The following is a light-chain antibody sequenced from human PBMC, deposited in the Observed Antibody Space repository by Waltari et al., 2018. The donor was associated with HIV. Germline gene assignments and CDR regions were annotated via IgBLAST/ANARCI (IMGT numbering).Light chain of an antibody. J-gene: IGKJ2*01. Sequence: LTQPPGTLSLSPGERATLSCRASQSITSSYLSWYQQKPGQAPRLVIYGASSRATGIPDRFSGSGSGADFTLTISRLDPEDFAVYYCQQYSSAPRTFGQGTKLEIK. CDR1: QSITSSY. CDR3: QQYSSAPRT. V-gene: IGKV3-20*01. CDR2: GAS.